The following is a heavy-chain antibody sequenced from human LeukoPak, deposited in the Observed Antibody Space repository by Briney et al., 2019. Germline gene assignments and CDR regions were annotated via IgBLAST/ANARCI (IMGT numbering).Heavy chain of an antibody. CDR2: IYTSGST. J-gene: IGHJ4*02. CDR3: ARGAQYNWNVYDY. Sequence: SETLSLTCTVSGGSISNFYWSWIRQPAGKGLGWIGRIYTSGSTTYNPPLKSRVTMSMDTSKNQFSLKLSSVTAADTAVYYCARGAQYNWNVYDYWGQGTLVTVSS. V-gene: IGHV4-4*07. CDR1: GGSISNFY. D-gene: IGHD1-20*01.